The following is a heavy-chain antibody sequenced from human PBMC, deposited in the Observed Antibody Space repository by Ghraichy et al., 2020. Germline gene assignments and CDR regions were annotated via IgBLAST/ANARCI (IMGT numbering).Heavy chain of an antibody. CDR3: ARGGRAATGLAGYYMDV. D-gene: IGHD6-13*01. CDR2: INHSGST. V-gene: IGHV4-34*01. J-gene: IGHJ6*03. Sequence: SETLSLTCAVYGGSFSGYYWSWIRQPPGKGLEWIGEINHSGSTNYNPSLKSRVTISVDTSKKQFSLKLSSVTAADTAVYYCARGGRAATGLAGYYMDVWGKGTTVTVSS. CDR1: GGSFSGYY.